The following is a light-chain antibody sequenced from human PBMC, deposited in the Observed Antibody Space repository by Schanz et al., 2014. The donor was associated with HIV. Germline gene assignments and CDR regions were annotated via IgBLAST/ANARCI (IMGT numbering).Light chain of an antibody. Sequence: DIRMTQSPSTLSASVGDRVTITCRASQSISNRLAWYQQKPGKAPKLLIYKASTLDSGVPSTFSGSGSGTEFTLTISSLQSDDFATYYCQQYNVYSYTFGQGTKLEI. CDR1: QSISNR. V-gene: IGKV1-5*03. CDR3: QQYNVYSYT. CDR2: KAS. J-gene: IGKJ2*01.